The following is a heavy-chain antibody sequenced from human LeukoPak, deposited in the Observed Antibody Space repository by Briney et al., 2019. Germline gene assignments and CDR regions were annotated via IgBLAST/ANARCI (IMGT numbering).Heavy chain of an antibody. CDR1: GFTFSSSS. CDR2: LTGSGGST. CDR3: ARSEHSSSSFDY. Sequence: PGGSLRLSCAASGFTFSSSSMSWVRQAPGKGLEWVSALTGSGGSTYYADSVKGRFTISRDNSKKTLFLQMNSLRAEDTAIYYCARSEHSSSSFDYWGQGTLVTVSS. J-gene: IGHJ4*02. D-gene: IGHD6-6*01. V-gene: IGHV3-23*01.